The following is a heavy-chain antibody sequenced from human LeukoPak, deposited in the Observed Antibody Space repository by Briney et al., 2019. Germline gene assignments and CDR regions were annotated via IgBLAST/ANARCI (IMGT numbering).Heavy chain of an antibody. J-gene: IGHJ4*02. CDR1: GGSISSSSYY. CDR3: ATSTGYSSSWYQGNY. V-gene: IGHV4-39*01. CDR2: IYYSGST. Sequence: SETLSLTCTVSGGSISSSSYYWGWIRQPPGKGLEWIGSIYYSGSTYYNPSLKGRVTMTVDTSKNQFSLNLSSVTAADTAVYYCATSTGYSSSWYQGNYWGQGTLVTVSS. D-gene: IGHD6-13*01.